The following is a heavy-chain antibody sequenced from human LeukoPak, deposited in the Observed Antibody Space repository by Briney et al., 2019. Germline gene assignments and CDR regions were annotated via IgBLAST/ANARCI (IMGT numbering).Heavy chain of an antibody. CDR1: GFTFRSYA. CDR2: VSGSGGST. J-gene: IGHJ5*02. V-gene: IGHV3-23*01. Sequence: PGGSLRLSCAASGFTFRSYAMSWVRQAPGKVLEWVSAVSGSGGSTYYADSVKGRFTISRDNSKNTLYLQMSSLRAEDTAVYYCAKDMLDSRESNWFDPWGQGTLVTVSS. CDR3: AKDMLDSRESNWFDP. D-gene: IGHD6-25*01.